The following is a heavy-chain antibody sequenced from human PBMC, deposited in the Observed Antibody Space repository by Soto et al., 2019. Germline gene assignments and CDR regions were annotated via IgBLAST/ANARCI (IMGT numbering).Heavy chain of an antibody. CDR2: IRSKLNNYAT. D-gene: IGHD3-22*01. Sequence: EVQLVESGGGLVQPGGSLKVSCAASGFTFSGSAMHWVRQAPGKGLEWIGRIRSKLNNYATDYAASLKGRFTISRDDSKNTAYLQMNGLKTEDTAFYYCTRQPPYYYDSVYWGQGTLVTVSS. CDR1: GFTFSGSA. V-gene: IGHV3-73*02. J-gene: IGHJ4*02. CDR3: TRQPPYYYDSVY.